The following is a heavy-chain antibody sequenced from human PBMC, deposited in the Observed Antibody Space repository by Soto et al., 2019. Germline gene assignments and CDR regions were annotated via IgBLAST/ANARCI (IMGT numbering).Heavy chain of an antibody. CDR3: VRQGIGNLHGLVDV. J-gene: IGHJ6*02. D-gene: IGHD3-10*01. CDR2: VYYTGGT. Sequence: SEPMSLTCTVSSGPSWRLNWGWIRKNPGRGLEWIGYVYYTGGTSYNPSLNSRVTVSADTSTNHISLTLTSVTAADTAIYYCVRQGIGNLHGLVDVWGQGTAVTVSS. CDR1: SGPSWRLN. V-gene: IGHV4-59*08.